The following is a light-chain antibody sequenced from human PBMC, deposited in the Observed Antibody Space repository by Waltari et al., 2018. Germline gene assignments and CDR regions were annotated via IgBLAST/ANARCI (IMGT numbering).Light chain of an antibody. CDR3: SSFVGGTTYLL. CDR2: DDI. J-gene: IGLJ2*01. CDR1: ARF. V-gene: IGLV2-23*01. Sequence: QSALTQPASVSGSPGRSITISCIGGARFFSWYQQHPGKAPKLMIYDDIRRPSGVSNRFSASKSDNTASLTISGLQADDEAVYYCSSFVGGTTYLLIGGGTRLTVL.